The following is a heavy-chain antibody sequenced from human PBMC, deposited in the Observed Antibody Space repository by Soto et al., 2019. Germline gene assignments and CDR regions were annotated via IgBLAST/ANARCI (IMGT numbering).Heavy chain of an antibody. Sequence: EVQLLESGGGLVQPGGSLRLSCVASGFKFSTYAMAWVRQAPGKGLEWVSSISGRGDGTYQPDFVKGRFTISRDNSRNTLHLQLNGVRAEDTALYYCAKAFDASGYTYERAFDYWGQGTLVTVSS. CDR1: GFKFSTYA. CDR3: AKAFDASGYTYERAFDY. CDR2: ISGRGDGT. D-gene: IGHD3-22*01. J-gene: IGHJ4*02. V-gene: IGHV3-23*01.